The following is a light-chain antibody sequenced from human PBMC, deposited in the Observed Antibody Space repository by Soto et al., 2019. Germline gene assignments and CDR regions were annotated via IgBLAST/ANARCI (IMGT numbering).Light chain of an antibody. CDR3: QQTYRTPLT. J-gene: IGKJ4*01. V-gene: IGKV1-39*01. CDR1: HDISSY. CDR2: AAS. Sequence: DIQLTQSPSFLSASVVDRVTITCLASHDISSYLTWYQQKPGKAPKLLIYAASSLHSGVPSRFSGSGSGTDFTLTISSLQPEDFATYSCQQTYRTPLTFGGGTKVDIK.